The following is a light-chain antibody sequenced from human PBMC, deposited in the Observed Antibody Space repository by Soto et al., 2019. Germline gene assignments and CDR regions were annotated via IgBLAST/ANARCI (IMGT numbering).Light chain of an antibody. CDR3: QQYGSSST. V-gene: IGKV3-20*01. Sequence: EIGLTQSPVTLSLSPGERATLSCRASQSVSSSYLAWYQQKPGQAPRLLIYGVSSRATGIPDRFSGGGSGTDFTLTISRLEPEDFAVYYCQQYGSSSTFGQGTRLEIK. CDR2: GVS. J-gene: IGKJ5*01. CDR1: QSVSSSY.